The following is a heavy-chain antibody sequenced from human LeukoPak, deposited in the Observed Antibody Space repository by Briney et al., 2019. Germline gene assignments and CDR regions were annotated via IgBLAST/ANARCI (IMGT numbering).Heavy chain of an antibody. V-gene: IGHV4-34*01. CDR2: INHSGST. D-gene: IGHD3-16*01. CDR1: GGSFSGYY. J-gene: IGHJ6*03. Sequence: SETLSLTCAVYGGSFSGYYWSWIRQPPGKGLEWIGEINHSGSTNYNPSLKSRVTISVDTSKNQLSLKLSSVTAADTAVYYCARVVDPGGYYYFYYMDVWGKGTTVTVSS. CDR3: ARVVDPGGYYYFYYMDV.